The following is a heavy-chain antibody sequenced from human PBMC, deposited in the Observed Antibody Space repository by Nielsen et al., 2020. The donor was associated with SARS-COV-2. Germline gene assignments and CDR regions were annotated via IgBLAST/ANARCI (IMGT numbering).Heavy chain of an antibody. CDR3: ANGIAARGNYYYGMDV. J-gene: IGHJ6*02. D-gene: IGHD6-6*01. V-gene: IGHV3-7*01. Sequence: GESLKISCAVSGFTFSSYWMSWVRQAPGKGLEWVANIKQDGSEKYYVDSVKGRFTISRDNAKNSLYLQMNSLRAEDTAVYYCANGIAARGNYYYGMDVWGQGTTVTVSS. CDR2: IKQDGSEK. CDR1: GFTFSSYW.